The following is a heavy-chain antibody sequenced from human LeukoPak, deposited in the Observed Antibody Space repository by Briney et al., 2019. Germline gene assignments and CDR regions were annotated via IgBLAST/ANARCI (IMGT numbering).Heavy chain of an antibody. CDR2: INPNSGCT. D-gene: IGHD6-13*01. V-gene: IGHV1-2*02. Sequence: GASVKVSCKASGYTFTGYYMHWVRQAPGQGLEWMGWINPNSGCTNYAQKFQGRVTMTRDTSSSTTYMELSRRRTDDTSVSYCARASVLAAGSDYWGQGTLVTVSS. J-gene: IGHJ4*02. CDR1: GYTFTGYY. CDR3: ARASVLAAGSDY.